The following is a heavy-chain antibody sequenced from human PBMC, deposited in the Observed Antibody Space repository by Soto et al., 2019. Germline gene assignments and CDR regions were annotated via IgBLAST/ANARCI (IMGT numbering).Heavy chain of an antibody. CDR2: IYYSGST. CDR1: GGSISSYY. V-gene: IGHV4-59*01. Sequence: PSETLSLTCTVSGGSISSYYWSWIRQPPGKGLEWIGYIYYSGSTNYNPSLKSRVTISVDTSKNQFSLKLSSVTAADTAVYYCARAGDSIAWGYYMDVWGKGTTVTVSS. J-gene: IGHJ6*03. CDR3: ARAGDSIAWGYYMDV. D-gene: IGHD4-17*01.